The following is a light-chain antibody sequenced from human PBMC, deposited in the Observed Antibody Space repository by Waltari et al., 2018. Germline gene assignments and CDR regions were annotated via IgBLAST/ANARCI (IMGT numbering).Light chain of an antibody. CDR1: QNITTY. CDR3: QQSHSTPYT. J-gene: IGKJ2*01. CDR2: AAS. Sequence: DIQMTQSPASLSASVGDRVTITCRGRQNITTYLNWYQQKPGKAPHLLIYAASNLQNGVPSRFSGSGSGKDFAVTISSLQPEDFSTYYCQQSHSTPYTFGQGTKLEI. V-gene: IGKV1-39*01.